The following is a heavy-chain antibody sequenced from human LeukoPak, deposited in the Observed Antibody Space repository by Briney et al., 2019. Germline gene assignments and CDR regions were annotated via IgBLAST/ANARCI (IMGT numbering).Heavy chain of an antibody. CDR3: ARDHKRLTIFGVVNIGGIDY. D-gene: IGHD3-3*01. V-gene: IGHV4-34*01. CDR2: INHSGST. J-gene: IGHJ4*02. CDR1: GGSFSGYY. Sequence: SETLSLTCAVYGGSFSGYYWSWIRQPPGKGLEWIGEINHSGSTNYNPSLKSRVTISVDTSKNQFSLKLSSVTAADTAVYYCARDHKRLTIFGVVNIGGIDYWGQGTLVTVSS.